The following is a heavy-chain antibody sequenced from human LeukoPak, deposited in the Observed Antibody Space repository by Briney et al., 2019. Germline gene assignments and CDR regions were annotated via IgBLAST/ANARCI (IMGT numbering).Heavy chain of an antibody. V-gene: IGHV3-23*01. Sequence: PGGSLRLSCAASGFTFSSYAMSWVRQAPGKGLEWVSATSGSGGSTYYADSVKGRFTISRDNSKNTLYLQMNSLRAEDTAVYYCAKHYYDSSGYYGDSYFDYWGQGTLVTVSS. D-gene: IGHD3-22*01. CDR2: TSGSGGST. CDR1: GFTFSSYA. CDR3: AKHYYDSSGYYGDSYFDY. J-gene: IGHJ4*02.